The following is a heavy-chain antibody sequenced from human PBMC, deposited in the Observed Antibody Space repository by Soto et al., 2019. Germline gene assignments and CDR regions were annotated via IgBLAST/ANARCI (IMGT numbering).Heavy chain of an antibody. J-gene: IGHJ4*02. CDR1: GFSFSSYS. V-gene: IGHV3-21*01. CDR3: PRDHCSSTSCYSP. Sequence: EVQLVESGGGLVKPGGSLRLSCAASGFSFSSYSMNWVRQAPGKGLEWVSSISSSSSYIYYADSVKGRFTIARDNAKNSLYLQMNSLRAEDTAVYYCPRDHCSSTSCYSPWGQGTLVTVSS. CDR2: ISSSSSYI. D-gene: IGHD2-2*01.